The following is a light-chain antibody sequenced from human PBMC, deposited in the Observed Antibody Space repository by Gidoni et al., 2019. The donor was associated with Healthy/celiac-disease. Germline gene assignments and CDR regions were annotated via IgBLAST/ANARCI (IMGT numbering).Light chain of an antibody. CDR2: GAS. CDR3: QQYGSSPPFT. V-gene: IGKV3-20*01. Sequence: DIVLTQSPGTLSLSPGERATLSCRASQSVSSSYLAWYQQKPGQAPRLLIYGASSRATGIPDRFSGSGSGTDFTLTISRLEPEDFAVYYCQQYGSSPPFTFXPXTKVDI. J-gene: IGKJ3*01. CDR1: QSVSSSY.